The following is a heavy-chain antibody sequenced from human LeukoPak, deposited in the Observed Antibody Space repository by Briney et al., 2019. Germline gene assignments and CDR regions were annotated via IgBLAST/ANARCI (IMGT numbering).Heavy chain of an antibody. D-gene: IGHD6-19*01. CDR1: GFTFSNHG. CDR3: VKDQARGWYRGDFDS. V-gene: IGHV3-30*18. J-gene: IGHJ4*02. CDR2: ISYDEINK. Sequence: GSLRLSCAASGFTFSNHGMHWVRQAPGKGLEWVAVISYDEINKYYADSVKGRFTISRDTSKNTLFLQMSSLRPEDTAVYYCVKDQARGWYRGDFDSWGRGTLVTVSS.